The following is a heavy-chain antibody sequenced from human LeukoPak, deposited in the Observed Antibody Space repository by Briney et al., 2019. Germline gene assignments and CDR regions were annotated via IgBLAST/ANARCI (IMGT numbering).Heavy chain of an antibody. V-gene: IGHV5-51*01. CDR2: IYPGDPDS. CDR1: GYSFTNYW. J-gene: IGHJ4*02. Sequence: GESLKISCKGSGYSFTNYWIGWVRQMPGKGLEWMGIIYPGDPDSRYSPSFEGQVTVSADKSISTAYLQWSSLKASDTAMYYCARQISRGGVIARLIDYWGLGTLVTVSS. D-gene: IGHD3-22*01. CDR3: ARQISRGGVIARLIDY.